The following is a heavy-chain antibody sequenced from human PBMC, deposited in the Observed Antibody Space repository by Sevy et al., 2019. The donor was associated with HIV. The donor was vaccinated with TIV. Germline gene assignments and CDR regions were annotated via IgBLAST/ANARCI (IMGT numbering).Heavy chain of an antibody. V-gene: IGHV3-23*01. D-gene: IGHD3-22*01. J-gene: IGHJ4*02. Sequence: GGSLRLSCAASGFTFSSYAMSWVRQAPGKGLEWVSAISGSGGSTYYAHSVKGRFTISRDNSKNTLYLQMNSLSAEDTAVYYCAKATRYYYDSSGYPQDRYFDYWGQGTLVTVSS. CDR2: ISGSGGST. CDR3: AKATRYYYDSSGYPQDRYFDY. CDR1: GFTFSSYA.